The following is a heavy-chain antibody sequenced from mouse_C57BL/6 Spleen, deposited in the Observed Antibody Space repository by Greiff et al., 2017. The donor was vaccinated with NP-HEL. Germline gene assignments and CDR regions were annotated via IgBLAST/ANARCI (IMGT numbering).Heavy chain of an antibody. Sequence: VQLQESDAELVKPGASVKISCKVSGYTFTDHTIHWMKQRPEQGLEWIGNIYPRDGSTKYNEKFKGKATLTADKSSSTAYMQLNSLTSEDSAVYFCARVGGYYDCYFDVWGTGTTVTVSS. V-gene: IGHV1-78*01. D-gene: IGHD2-3*01. CDR3: ARVGGYYDCYFDV. J-gene: IGHJ1*03. CDR2: IYPRDGST. CDR1: GYTFTDHT.